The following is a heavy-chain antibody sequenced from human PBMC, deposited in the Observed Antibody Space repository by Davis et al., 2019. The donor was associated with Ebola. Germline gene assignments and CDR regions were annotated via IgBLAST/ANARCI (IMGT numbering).Heavy chain of an antibody. J-gene: IGHJ5*02. CDR3: ARAAMIVEWSWFDP. D-gene: IGHD3-22*01. V-gene: IGHV4-61*08. CDR1: GGSISSGDYY. CDR2: IYYSGST. Sequence: SETLSLTCTVSGGSISSGDYYWSWIRQPPGKGLEWIGYIYYSGSTNYNPSLKSRVTISVDTSKNQFSLKLSSVTAADTAVYYCARAAMIVEWSWFDPWGQGTLVTVSS.